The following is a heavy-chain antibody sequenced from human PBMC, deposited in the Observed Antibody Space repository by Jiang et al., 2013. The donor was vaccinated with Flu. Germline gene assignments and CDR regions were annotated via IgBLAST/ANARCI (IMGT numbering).Heavy chain of an antibody. J-gene: IGHJ4*02. CDR2: IYPGDSDT. Sequence: SYWIGWVRQMPGKGLEWMGIIYPGDSDTRYSPSFQGQVTISADKSISTAYLQWSSLKASDTAMYYCARLGIVGATYFDYWGQGALVTVSS. V-gene: IGHV5-51*01. D-gene: IGHD1-26*01. CDR1: SYW. CDR3: ARLGIVGATYFDY.